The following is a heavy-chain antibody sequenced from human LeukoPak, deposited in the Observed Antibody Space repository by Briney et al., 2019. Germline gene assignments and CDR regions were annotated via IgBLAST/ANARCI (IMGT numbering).Heavy chain of an antibody. D-gene: IGHD3-9*01. CDR2: IYYSGST. Sequence: KTSETLSLTCTVSGGSISSYYWSWIRQPPGKGLEWIGYIYYSGSTNYNPSLKSRVTISVDTSKNQFSLKLSSVTAADTAVYYCARTRYYDILTGHQPFDYWGQGTLVTVSS. V-gene: IGHV4-59*01. J-gene: IGHJ4*02. CDR3: ARTRYYDILTGHQPFDY. CDR1: GGSISSYY.